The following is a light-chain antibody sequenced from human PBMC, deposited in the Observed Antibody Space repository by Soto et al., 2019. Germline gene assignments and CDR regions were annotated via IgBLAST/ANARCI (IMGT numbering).Light chain of an antibody. V-gene: IGKV3-20*01. J-gene: IGKJ5*01. Sequence: VLKQSPVTVSLSQGERATLSFRASQSVRTYLAWYRVKPGQAPRLLIYDASSRASGVPDRFIGSGSGTDFTLTISRLEPDDFALYYCQHYVEGPPIPFGQGTLLAI. CDR3: QHYVEGPPIP. CDR1: QSVRTY. CDR2: DAS.